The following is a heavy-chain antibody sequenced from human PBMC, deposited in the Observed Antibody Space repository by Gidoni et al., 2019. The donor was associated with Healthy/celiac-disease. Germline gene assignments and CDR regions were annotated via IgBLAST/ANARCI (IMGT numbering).Heavy chain of an antibody. CDR3: AKPSSGWDYYYYGMDV. V-gene: IGHV3-23*01. CDR1: GFTFSSYA. D-gene: IGHD6-19*01. CDR2: ISGSGGST. J-gene: IGHJ6*02. Sequence: EVQLLESGGGLVQPGGSLRLSCAASGFTFSSYAMSWVRQAPGKGLEWVSDISGSGGSTYYADSVKGRFTISRDNSKNTLYLQMNSLRAEDTAVYYCAKPSSGWDYYYYGMDVWGQGTTVTVSS.